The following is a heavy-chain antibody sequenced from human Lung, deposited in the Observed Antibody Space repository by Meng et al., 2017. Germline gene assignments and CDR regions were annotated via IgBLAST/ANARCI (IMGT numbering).Heavy chain of an antibody. V-gene: IGHV4-34*01. J-gene: IGHJ4*02. D-gene: IGHD4-11*01. Sequence: QVQLQKLGARLLKPAETPSLTCVVSGGSFSDYYPSSICQPPGKGREWSGEINHSGSTHYNPSLESRATISVDTSPKNLSLKLSSVTAAHSAVYYCARGPTTMAHDFDYWGQGTLVTVSS. CDR1: GGSFSDYY. CDR3: ARGPTTMAHDFDY. CDR2: INHSGST.